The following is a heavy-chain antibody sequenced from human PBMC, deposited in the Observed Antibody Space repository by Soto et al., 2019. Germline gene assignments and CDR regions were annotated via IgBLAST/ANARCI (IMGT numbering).Heavy chain of an antibody. Sequence: EVHLLESGGGLVQPGGSLRLSCEASGYTFSNYAMSWVRQAPGKGLEWVSAISVSGSSTYYADSVKGRFTISGDKSKNTLYLQMNSLRAEDTAVYYCAKDSSVLRFLEWSFFDDWGQGTLVTVSS. J-gene: IGHJ4*02. CDR3: AKDSSVLRFLEWSFFDD. V-gene: IGHV3-23*01. CDR1: GYTFSNYA. CDR2: ISVSGSST. D-gene: IGHD3-3*01.